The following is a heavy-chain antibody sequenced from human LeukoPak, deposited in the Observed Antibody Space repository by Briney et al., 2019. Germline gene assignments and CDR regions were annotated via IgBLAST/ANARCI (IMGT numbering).Heavy chain of an antibody. CDR1: GFTFSNYA. V-gene: IGHV3-23*01. CDR2: ISGSGDST. CDR3: ATYRQIQVPFEF. Sequence: GGSLRLSCAASGFTFSNYAMRWVRQAPGKGLEWVSGISGSGDSTYYADSVKGRFTISRDNSKNTLYLQMNSLRAEDTAVYYCATYRQIQVPFEFWGQGTLVTVSS. D-gene: IGHD5-18*01. J-gene: IGHJ4*02.